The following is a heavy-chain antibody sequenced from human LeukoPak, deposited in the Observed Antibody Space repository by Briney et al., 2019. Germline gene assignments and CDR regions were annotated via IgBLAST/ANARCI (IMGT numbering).Heavy chain of an antibody. J-gene: IGHJ4*02. CDR1: GFTVSRNY. CDR3: ARGSELGATCDY. D-gene: IGHD1-26*01. CDR2: IYSDGST. V-gene: IGHV3-66*01. Sequence: QPGGSLRLSCAASGFTVSRNYMTWVRQAPGKGLEWVSVIYSDGSTYYADSVGGRFTISRDSSRNTVFLQMNSLRVEDTAVYYCARGSELGATCDYWGQGTLVTVSS.